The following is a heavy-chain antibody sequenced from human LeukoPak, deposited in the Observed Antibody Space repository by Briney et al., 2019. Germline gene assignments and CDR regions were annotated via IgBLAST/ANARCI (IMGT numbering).Heavy chain of an antibody. V-gene: IGHV4-59*01. CDR1: GGSIGSYY. CDR2: ISYSGST. J-gene: IGHJ5*02. CDR3: ARGGSGYALNWFDP. Sequence: SETLSHTCTVSGGSIGSYYWSWIRQPPGKGLEWIGHISYSGSTNYNPSLKSRVTISVDTSKNQFSLKLSSVTAADTAVYYCARGGSGYALNWFDPWGQGTLVTVSS. D-gene: IGHD5-12*01.